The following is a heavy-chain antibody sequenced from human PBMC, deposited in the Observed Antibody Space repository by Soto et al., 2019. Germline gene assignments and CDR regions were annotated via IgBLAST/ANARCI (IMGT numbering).Heavy chain of an antibody. Sequence: QVQLQESGPGLVKPSQTLYLTCTVSGGSISSGNYYWSWIRQHPGKGLEWIGYIYYSGSTYYNPSLKSRVTISVDTSKNQLSLKLSSVTAADTAVYYCARSLGVSSLDYWGQGTLVTVSS. CDR1: GGSISSGNYY. J-gene: IGHJ4*02. CDR2: IYYSGST. V-gene: IGHV4-31*03. D-gene: IGHD3-16*01. CDR3: ARSLGVSSLDY.